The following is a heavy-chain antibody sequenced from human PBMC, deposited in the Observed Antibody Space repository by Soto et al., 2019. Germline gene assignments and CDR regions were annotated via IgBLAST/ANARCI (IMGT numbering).Heavy chain of an antibody. V-gene: IGHV3-21*01. J-gene: IGHJ6*02. CDR2: ISSSSSYI. Sequence: GGSLRLSCPTSGFSLSSYSMNWVRHAPGKGLEWVSSISSSSSYIYYADSVKGRFTISRDNAKNSLYLQMNSLRAEDTAVYYCARVRGPYYYSGMDVWGQGTTVPVS. CDR3: ARVRGPYYYSGMDV. CDR1: GFSLSSYS.